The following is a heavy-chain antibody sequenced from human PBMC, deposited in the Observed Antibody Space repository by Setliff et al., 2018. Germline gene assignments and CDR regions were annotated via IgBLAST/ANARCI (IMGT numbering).Heavy chain of an antibody. CDR3: ARGYRGYYNFWSGSQGANWFDP. J-gene: IGHJ5*02. CDR1: GGTFSSYA. Sequence: ASVKVSCKASGGTFSSYAISWVRQAPGQGLEWMGGIIPIFGTANYAQKFQGRVTITADESTSTAYMELSSLRPEDTAVYYCARGYRGYYNFWSGSQGANWFDPWGQGTLVTVSS. CDR2: IIPIFGTA. V-gene: IGHV1-69*13. D-gene: IGHD3-3*01.